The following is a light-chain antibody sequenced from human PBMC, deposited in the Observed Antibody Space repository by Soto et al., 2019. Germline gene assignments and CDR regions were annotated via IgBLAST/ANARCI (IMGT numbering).Light chain of an antibody. CDR2: ESS. Sequence: AIQLTQSPSSLSASVGDRVTSACRASQGSSTLLAWYPQKPGKAPKVLIYESSLLQRGVPSRFSGSGSGTDFTLTISSLQPADFATYYCQHFKGVPSTFGQGTRLEIK. CDR3: QHFKGVPST. CDR1: QGSSTL. V-gene: IGKV1-13*02. J-gene: IGKJ5*01.